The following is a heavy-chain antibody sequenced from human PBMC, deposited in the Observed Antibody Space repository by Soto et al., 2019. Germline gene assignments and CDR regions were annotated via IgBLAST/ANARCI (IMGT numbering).Heavy chain of an antibody. D-gene: IGHD6-19*01. CDR3: TKVVGLAGQD. CDR1: GLTFSNYW. Sequence: EVQLEESGGTLVQPGGSLRLSCAASGLTFSNYWMSWVRQAPGKGLEWVANIKQDGREKYYVDSVRGRFTISRDNAKNSRYLQMSSLRAEDTAAYYCTKVVGLAGQDWGQGTLVTVSS. CDR2: IKQDGREK. V-gene: IGHV3-7*01. J-gene: IGHJ4*02.